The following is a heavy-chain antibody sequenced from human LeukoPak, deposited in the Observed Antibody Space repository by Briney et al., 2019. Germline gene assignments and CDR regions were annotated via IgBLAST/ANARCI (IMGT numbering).Heavy chain of an antibody. CDR2: IWYDGSNK. CDR1: GFTFSGYG. J-gene: IGHJ4*02. V-gene: IGHV3-33*01. CDR3: AREPTPYSSGLYYFDY. D-gene: IGHD6-19*01. Sequence: PGGSLRLSCAASGFTFSGYGMHWVRQAPGKGLEWVAVIWYDGSNKYYADSVKGRFTISRDNSKNTLYLQMNSLRAEDTAVYYCAREPTPYSSGLYYFDYWGQGTLVTVSS.